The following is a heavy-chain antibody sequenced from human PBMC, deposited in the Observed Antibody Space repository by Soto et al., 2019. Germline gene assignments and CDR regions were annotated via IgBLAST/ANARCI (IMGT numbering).Heavy chain of an antibody. D-gene: IGHD6-13*01. CDR1: GGSISSGDYY. J-gene: IGHJ5*02. CDR3: ARERPDGSRLDP. V-gene: IGHV4-30-4*01. Sequence: SETLSLTCTVSGGSISSGDYYWSWIRQPPGKGLEWIGYIYYSGSTYYNPSLKSRVTISVDTSKNQFSLKLSSVTAADTAVYYCARERPDGSRLDPWGQGTLVTVSP. CDR2: IYYSGST.